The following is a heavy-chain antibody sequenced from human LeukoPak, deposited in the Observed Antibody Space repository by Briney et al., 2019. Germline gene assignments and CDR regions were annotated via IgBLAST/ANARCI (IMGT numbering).Heavy chain of an antibody. J-gene: IGHJ3*02. CDR2: INPDSGGA. CDR3: ARGFGGSYGAFDI. CDR1: GYTFTAYY. D-gene: IGHD1-26*01. Sequence: ASVKVSCKTSGYTFTAYYMHWVRQAPGQGLEWVGRINPDSGGAKYAQKFQGRVTLTWDTSISTAYMELSRLRSDDTAVYYCARGFGGSYGAFDIWGQGTMVTVSS. V-gene: IGHV1-2*06.